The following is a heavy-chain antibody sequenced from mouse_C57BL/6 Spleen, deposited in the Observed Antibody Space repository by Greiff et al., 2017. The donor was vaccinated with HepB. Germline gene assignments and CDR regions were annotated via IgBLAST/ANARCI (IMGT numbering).Heavy chain of an antibody. V-gene: IGHV1-52*01. CDR1: GYTFTSYW. CDR2: IDPSDSET. J-gene: IGHJ3*01. CDR3: ASYDGYHVAY. D-gene: IGHD2-3*01. Sequence: VQLQQPGAELVRPGSSVKLSCKASGYTFTSYWMHWVKQRPIQGLEWIGNIDPSDSETHYNQKFKDKATLTVDKSSSTAYMQLSSLTSEDSAVYYCASYDGYHVAYWGQGTLVTVAA.